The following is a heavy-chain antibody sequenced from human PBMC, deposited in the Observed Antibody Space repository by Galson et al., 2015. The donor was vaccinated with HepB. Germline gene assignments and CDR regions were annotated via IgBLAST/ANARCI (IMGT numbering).Heavy chain of an antibody. J-gene: IGHJ6*03. D-gene: IGHD5-12*01. V-gene: IGHV1-69*13. CDR2: IIPIFGTA. Sequence: SVKVSCKASGGTFSSYAISWVRQAPGQGLEWMGGIIPIFGTANYAQKFQGRVTITADESTSTAYMELSSLRSEDTAVYYCATSRVGEYSGSLKVLDYYYYMDVWGKGTTVTVSS. CDR1: GGTFSSYA. CDR3: ATSRVGEYSGSLKVLDYYYYMDV.